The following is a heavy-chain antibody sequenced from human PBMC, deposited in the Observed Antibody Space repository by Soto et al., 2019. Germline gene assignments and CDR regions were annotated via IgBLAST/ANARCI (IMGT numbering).Heavy chain of an antibody. CDR3: ARRVAADKYYFDY. J-gene: IGHJ4*02. Sequence: PSETLSLTCAVYGGSFSGYYWSWIRQPPGKGLEWIGEINHSGSTNYNPSLKSRVTISVDTSKNQFSLKLSSVTAADTAVYYCARRVAADKYYFDYWGQGTLVTVSS. D-gene: IGHD2-15*01. CDR2: INHSGST. CDR1: GGSFSGYY. V-gene: IGHV4-34*01.